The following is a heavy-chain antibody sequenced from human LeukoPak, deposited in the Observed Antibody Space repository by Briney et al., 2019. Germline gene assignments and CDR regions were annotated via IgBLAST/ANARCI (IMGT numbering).Heavy chain of an antibody. J-gene: IGHJ4*02. V-gene: IGHV1-2*02. CDR2: INPNSGGT. Sequence: ASVKVSCKASGYTFTCYYMHWGRQAPGQGLEWTGWINPNSGGTNYAQKFQGRVTMTRDTSISTAYMELSRLRSDDTAVYYCARERIIAAAGANFDYWGQGTLVTVSS. CDR1: GYTFTCYY. D-gene: IGHD6-13*01. CDR3: ARERIIAAAGANFDY.